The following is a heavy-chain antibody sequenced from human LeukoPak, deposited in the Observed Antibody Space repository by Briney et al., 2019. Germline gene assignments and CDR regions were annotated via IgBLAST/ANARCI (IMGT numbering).Heavy chain of an antibody. CDR1: GGSISSSSYY. CDR3: ASDDPLRAFDI. Sequence: PSEALSLTCTVSGGSISSSSYYWGWIRQPPGTGLEWIGSIYYSGSTYYNPSLKSLVTISVDTSKNQFSLKLSSVTAADTAVYYCASDDPLRAFDIWGQGTMVTVSS. D-gene: IGHD3-10*01. CDR2: IYYSGST. J-gene: IGHJ3*02. V-gene: IGHV4-39*01.